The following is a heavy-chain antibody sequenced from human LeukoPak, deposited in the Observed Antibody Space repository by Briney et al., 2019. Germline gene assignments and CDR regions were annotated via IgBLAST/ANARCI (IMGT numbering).Heavy chain of an antibody. CDR3: ARASFWESPVNWFDP. D-gene: IGHD3-16*01. J-gene: IGHJ5*02. Sequence: ASVKVSCKASGYTFTSYYMHWVRQAPGQGLEWTGIINPSGGSTSYAQKFQGRVTMTRDMSTSTVYMELSSLRSEDTAVYYCARASFWESPVNWFDPWGQGTLVTVSS. CDR1: GYTFTSYY. CDR2: INPSGGST. V-gene: IGHV1-46*01.